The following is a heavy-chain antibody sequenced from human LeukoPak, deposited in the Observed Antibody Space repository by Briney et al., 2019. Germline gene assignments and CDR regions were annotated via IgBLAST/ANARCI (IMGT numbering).Heavy chain of an antibody. D-gene: IGHD2-15*01. J-gene: IGHJ4*02. Sequence: PGRSLRLSCAASGFTFSSYGMHWVRQAPGKGLEWVAVISYDGSNKYYADSVKGRFTISRDNSKNKLYLQMNSLRAEDTAVYYCAKDGYCSGGSCYMLDYWGQGTLVTVSS. CDR3: AKDGYCSGGSCYMLDY. CDR1: GFTFSSYG. V-gene: IGHV3-30*18. CDR2: ISYDGSNK.